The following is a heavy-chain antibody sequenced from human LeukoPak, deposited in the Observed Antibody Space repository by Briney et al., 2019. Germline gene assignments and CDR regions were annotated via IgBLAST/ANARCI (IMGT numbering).Heavy chain of an antibody. CDR1: GFTFSSYA. CDR3: ARDYSGSYGDAFDI. CDR2: ISSNGGST. V-gene: IGHV3-64*01. D-gene: IGHD1-26*01. Sequence: PGGSLRLSCAASGFTFSSYAMSWVRQAPGKGLEYVSAISSNGGSTYYANSVKGRFTISRDNSKNTLYLQMGSLRAEDMAVYYCARDYSGSYGDAFDIWGQGTMVTVSS. J-gene: IGHJ3*02.